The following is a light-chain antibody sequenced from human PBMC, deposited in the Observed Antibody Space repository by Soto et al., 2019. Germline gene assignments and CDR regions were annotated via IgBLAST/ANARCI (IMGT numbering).Light chain of an antibody. V-gene: IGKV3-20*01. J-gene: IGKJ1*01. CDR1: QSVSSNY. CDR3: QQYGSSPRT. Sequence: EIVLTQSPGTLSLSPGERATLSCRASQSVSSNYLAWYQQKPGQAPSLLIYGASSRPTGIPDRVSGSGSGTDFTLTISRLEPEYFAMYYCQQYGSSPRTFGQGTKVEIK. CDR2: GAS.